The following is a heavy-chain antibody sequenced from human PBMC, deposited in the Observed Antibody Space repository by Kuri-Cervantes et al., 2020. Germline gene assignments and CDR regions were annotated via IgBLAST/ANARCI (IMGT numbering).Heavy chain of an antibody. J-gene: IGHJ5*02. CDR3: AREVVIYDHVWGSFFRWFDP. CDR2: IYYSGST. D-gene: IGHD3-16*01. Sequence: SETLSLTCTISGGSVNSGSNYWNWIRRPPGKGLEWIGYIYYSGSTKFNPSLKSRLTMSVDTSKQFSLKLRSVTAADTAVYYCAREVVIYDHVWGSFFRWFDPWGQGTLVTVSS. V-gene: IGHV4-61*01. CDR1: GGSVNSGSNY.